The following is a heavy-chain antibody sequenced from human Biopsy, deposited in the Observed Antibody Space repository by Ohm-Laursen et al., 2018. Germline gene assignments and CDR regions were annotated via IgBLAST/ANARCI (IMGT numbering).Heavy chain of an antibody. CDR1: GFTFSDYA. V-gene: IGHV3-23*01. D-gene: IGHD2-2*02. CDR2: ISGSGGNT. CDR3: AKGGYCTTSSCYMDLDY. J-gene: IGHJ4*02. Sequence: GSLRLSCTASGFTFSDYAMNWVRQAPGKGLEWVSTISGSGGNTYYADSVRSRFTVSRDGSKSTLYLQMSSLSAEDTAFYYCAKGGYCTTSSCYMDLDYWGQGTLVTVSS.